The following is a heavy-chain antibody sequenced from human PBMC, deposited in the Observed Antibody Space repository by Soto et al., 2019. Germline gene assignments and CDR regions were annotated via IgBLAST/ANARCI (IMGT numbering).Heavy chain of an antibody. CDR1: GGSISSSSYY. CDR3: ARLGIQLWLRDFDY. D-gene: IGHD5-18*01. J-gene: IGHJ4*02. CDR2: IYYSGST. V-gene: IGHV4-39*01. Sequence: SETLSLTCTVSGGSISSSSYYWGWIRQPPGKGLEWIGSIYYSGSTYYNPSLKSRVTISVDTSKNQFSLKLSSVTAADTAVYYCARLGIQLWLRDFDYWGQGTLVTV.